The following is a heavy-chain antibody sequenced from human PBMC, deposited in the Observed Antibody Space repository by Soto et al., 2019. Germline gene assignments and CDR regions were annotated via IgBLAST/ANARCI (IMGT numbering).Heavy chain of an antibody. J-gene: IGHJ4*02. D-gene: IGHD2-21*01. V-gene: IGHV4-61*01. Sequence: SETLSLTCTVSDGSVNSGNYYWSWIRQPPGKGLEWIGYIHSSGSTDYNPSLKSRVTISVDTSKNQFSLRLSSVTAADTAVYYCPRDSIDFFDTWGQGTLVTVYS. CDR3: PRDSIDFFDT. CDR1: DGSVNSGNYY. CDR2: IHSSGST.